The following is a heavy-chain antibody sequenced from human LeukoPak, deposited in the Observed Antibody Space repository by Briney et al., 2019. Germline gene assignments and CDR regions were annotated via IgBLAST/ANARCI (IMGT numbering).Heavy chain of an antibody. D-gene: IGHD5-24*01. V-gene: IGHV4-59*08. CDR3: AMTPASLDV. CDR1: GGSISSYY. Sequence: PSETLSLTCTVSGGSISSYYWSWIRQPPGKGLEWIGYIYYSGSTNYNPPLKSRVTISVDTSKNQFSLKLSSVTAADTAVYYCAMTPASLDVWGQGTTVTVSS. CDR2: IYYSGST. J-gene: IGHJ6*02.